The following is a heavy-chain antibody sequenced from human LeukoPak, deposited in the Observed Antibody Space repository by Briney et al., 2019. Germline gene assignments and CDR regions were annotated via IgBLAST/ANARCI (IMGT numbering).Heavy chain of an antibody. CDR2: ISYDRSNK. J-gene: IGHJ4*02. V-gene: IGHV3-30-3*01. CDR1: GFTFSSYA. Sequence: GGSLRLSCAASGFTFSSYAMHWVRQAPGKGLEWVAAISYDRSNKYYADSVKGRFTISRDNSENALYLQMNSLKIEDTAVYYCARDGGAWIQLWLSFDYWGQGTLVTVSS. D-gene: IGHD5-18*01. CDR3: ARDGGAWIQLWLSFDY.